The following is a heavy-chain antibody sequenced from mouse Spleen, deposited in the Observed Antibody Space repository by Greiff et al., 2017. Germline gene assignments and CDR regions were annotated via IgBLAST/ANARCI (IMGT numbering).Heavy chain of an antibody. J-gene: IGHJ3*01. CDR3: ARYYGSSWFAY. D-gene: IGHD1-1*01. CDR2: ISSGGSYT. V-gene: IGHV5-9-4*01. Sequence: EVMLVESGGGLVKPGGSLKLSCAASGFTFSSYAMSWVRQSPEKRLEWVAEISSGGSYTYYPDTVTGRFTISRDNAKNTLYLEMSSLRSEDTAMYYCARYYGSSWFAYWGQGTLVTISA. CDR1: GFTFSSYA.